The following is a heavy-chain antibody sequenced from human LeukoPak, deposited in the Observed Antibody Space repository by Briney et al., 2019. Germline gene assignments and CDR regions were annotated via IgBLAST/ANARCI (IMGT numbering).Heavy chain of an antibody. CDR2: ISSSGSTI. CDR1: GFTFSSYE. J-gene: IGHJ6*03. V-gene: IGHV3-48*03. Sequence: GGSLRLSCAASGFTFSSYEMNWVRQAPGKGLEWVSYISSSGSTIYYADSVKGRFTISRDNAKNSLYLQMNSLRVEDTAVYYCAKDGRAGLGYCSSTSCYGDYYYYYMDVWGKGTTVTVSS. CDR3: AKDGRAGLGYCSSTSCYGDYYYYYMDV. D-gene: IGHD2-2*01.